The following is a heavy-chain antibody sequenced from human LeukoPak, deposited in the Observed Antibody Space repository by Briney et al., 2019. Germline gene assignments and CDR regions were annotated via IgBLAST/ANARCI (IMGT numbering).Heavy chain of an antibody. V-gene: IGHV1-2*02. CDR2: INPNSGGT. D-gene: IGHD2-2*01. Sequence: GASVKVSCKASGYTFTGYYMHWVRQAPGQGLEWMGWINPNSGGTNYAQKFQGRVTMTRDTFISTAYMELSRLRSDDTAVYYCAREAICSSTSCHVGWFDPWGQGTLVTVSS. J-gene: IGHJ5*02. CDR1: GYTFTGYY. CDR3: AREAICSSTSCHVGWFDP.